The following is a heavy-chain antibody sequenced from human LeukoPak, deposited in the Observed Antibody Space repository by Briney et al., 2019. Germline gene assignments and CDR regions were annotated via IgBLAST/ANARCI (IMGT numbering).Heavy chain of an antibody. V-gene: IGHV3-48*01. J-gene: IGHJ3*01. CDR3: ARDTVEWELRAFDF. Sequence: GGSLRLSCAASGFTFSSYSMNWVRQAPGKGLEWVSYISSSSSTIYYADSVKGRFTIARDNDNNSLYLQMNSLRAEDTAVYYCARDTVEWELRAFDFWGQGTMVTVSS. D-gene: IGHD1-26*01. CDR1: GFTFSSYS. CDR2: ISSSSSTI.